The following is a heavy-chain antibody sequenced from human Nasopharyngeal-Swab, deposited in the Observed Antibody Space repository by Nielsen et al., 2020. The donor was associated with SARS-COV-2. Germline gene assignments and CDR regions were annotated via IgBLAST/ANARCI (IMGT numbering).Heavy chain of an antibody. V-gene: IGHV3-21*01. CDR2: ISSSSGYI. CDR3: ARDGLDYDFWSAYFMDV. CDR1: GFTFNNYN. Sequence: GESLKISCAASGFTFNNYNFNWVRQAPGKGLEWVSSISSSSGYIYYADSVKGRFTISRDNAKNSFSLQMNSLRAEDTAVYYCARDGLDYDFWSAYFMDVWGQGTTVTVSS. D-gene: IGHD3-3*01. J-gene: IGHJ6*02.